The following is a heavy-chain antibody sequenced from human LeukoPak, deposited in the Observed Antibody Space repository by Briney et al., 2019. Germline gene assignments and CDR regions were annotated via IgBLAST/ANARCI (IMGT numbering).Heavy chain of an antibody. Sequence: PGGSLRLSCVASGFTFSSSWMAWVRQAPGKGLQWVANINHDGSVKNYVGSVKGRSAISRDNAQNSFYLQMNSLETDDTAVYYCAKDSYSKGDYWGQGILVTVSS. D-gene: IGHD4-11*01. CDR3: AKDSYSKGDY. J-gene: IGHJ4*02. V-gene: IGHV3-7*01. CDR2: INHDGSVK. CDR1: GFTFSSSW.